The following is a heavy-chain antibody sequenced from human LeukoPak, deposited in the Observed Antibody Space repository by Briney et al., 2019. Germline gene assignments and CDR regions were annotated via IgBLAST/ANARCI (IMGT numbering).Heavy chain of an antibody. V-gene: IGHV1-2*02. CDR1: GYSFRDYW. CDR2: IDPKTGNQ. CDR3: ARGAFHHGFDF. J-gene: IGHJ4*02. Sequence: ASVKVSCKASGYSFRDYWMHWVRQAPGQGLEWMGWIDPKTGNQNYAQKFQGRVTMTSDTSITTFYMELSRLTSDDTAVYYCARGAFHHGFDFWGQGTVVTVSS. D-gene: IGHD2-8*01.